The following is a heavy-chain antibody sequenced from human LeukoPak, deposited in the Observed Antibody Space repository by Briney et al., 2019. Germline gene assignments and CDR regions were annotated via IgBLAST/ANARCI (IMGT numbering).Heavy chain of an antibody. CDR3: ARIRGSYFDY. CDR1: GGSFSGYY. D-gene: IGHD1-26*01. Sequence: PSETLSLTCAVYGGSFSGYYWSWIRQPPGKWLEWIGEINHSGSTNYNPSLESRVTISVDTSKNQFSLKLSSVTAADTAVYYCARIRGSYFDYWGQGHLVTVSS. CDR2: INHSGST. J-gene: IGHJ4*02. V-gene: IGHV4-34*01.